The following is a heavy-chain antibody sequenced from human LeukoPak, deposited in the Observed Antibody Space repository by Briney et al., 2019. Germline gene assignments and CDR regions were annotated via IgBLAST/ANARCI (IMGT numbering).Heavy chain of an antibody. V-gene: IGHV4-59*01. CDR2: IYYSGST. CDR3: AREVVGSKVFDY. J-gene: IGHJ4*02. D-gene: IGHD1-26*01. CDR1: GGSISSYY. Sequence: SETLSLTCTVSGGSISSYYWSWIRQPPGKGLEWIGCIYYSGSTNYNPSLKSRVTISVDTSKNQFSLKLSSVTAADTAVYYCAREVVGSKVFDYWGQGTLVTVSS.